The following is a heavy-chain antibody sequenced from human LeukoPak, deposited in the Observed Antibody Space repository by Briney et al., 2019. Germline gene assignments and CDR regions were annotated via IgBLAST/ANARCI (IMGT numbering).Heavy chain of an antibody. V-gene: IGHV1-2*02. CDR1: GYTFTGYY. D-gene: IGHD6-19*01. CDR3: AREQVAGTLFFDY. J-gene: IGHJ4*02. CDR2: INPNSGGT. Sequence: ASVKVSCKASGYTFTGYYMHWVRQAPGQGLEWMGWINPNSGGTNYAQKFQGRVTMTRDTSISTAYMELSRLRSDDTAVYHCAREQVAGTLFFDYWGQGTLVTVSS.